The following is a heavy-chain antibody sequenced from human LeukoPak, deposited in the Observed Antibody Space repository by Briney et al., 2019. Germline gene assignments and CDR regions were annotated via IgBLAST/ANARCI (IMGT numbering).Heavy chain of an antibody. J-gene: IGHJ4*02. CDR1: GDSISSSSSY. CDR2: IYHSGST. D-gene: IGHD5-18*01. Sequence: SETLSLTCSVSGDSISSSSSYWGWIRQPPGKGLEWIGEIYHSGSTNYNPSLKSRVTISVDKSKNQFSLKLSSVTAADTAVYYCARARIQLWFDYWGQGTLVTVSS. V-gene: IGHV4-39*07. CDR3: ARARIQLWFDY.